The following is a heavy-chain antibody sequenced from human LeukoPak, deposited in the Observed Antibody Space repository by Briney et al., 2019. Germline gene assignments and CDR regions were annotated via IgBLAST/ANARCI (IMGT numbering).Heavy chain of an antibody. CDR3: ARDPPPSIAVAGTPPDDY. CDR2: INPSVGST. J-gene: IGHJ4*02. V-gene: IGHV1-46*01. CDR1: GYTFTSYY. Sequence: ASVKVSCKASGYTFTSYYMHCVRQAPGQGLEWMGIINPSVGSTSYAQKFQGRVTMNRDTSTSTVYMELSSLRSEDTAVYYCARDPPPSIAVAGTPPDDYWGQGNLVTVSS. D-gene: IGHD6-19*01.